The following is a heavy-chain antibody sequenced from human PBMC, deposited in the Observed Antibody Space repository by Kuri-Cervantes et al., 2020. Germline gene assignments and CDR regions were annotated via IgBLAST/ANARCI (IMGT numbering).Heavy chain of an antibody. CDR1: GFTFSDSY. V-gene: IGHV3-20*04. Sequence: GESLKISCAASGFTFSDSYMTWMRQAPGKGLEWVSGINWNGGSTGYADSVKGRFTISRDNAKNSLYLQMNSLRAEDTAVYYCARDWMGSSLDAFDIWGQGTMVTVSS. D-gene: IGHD6-6*01. CDR2: INWNGGST. J-gene: IGHJ3*02. CDR3: ARDWMGSSLDAFDI.